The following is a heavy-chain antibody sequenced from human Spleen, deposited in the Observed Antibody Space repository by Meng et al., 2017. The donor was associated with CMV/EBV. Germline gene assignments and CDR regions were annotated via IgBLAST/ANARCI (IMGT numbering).Heavy chain of an antibody. CDR2: MYYSGST. CDR1: GGSISSSSYY. CDR3: ARDTGTYNWFDP. V-gene: IGHV4-39*07. J-gene: IGHJ5*02. Sequence: SETLSLTCTVSGGSISSSSYYWGWIRQPPGKGLEWIGSMYYSGSTYYNTSLKSRVTMSVDTSKNQFSLKLSSVTAADTAVYYCARDTGTYNWFDPWGQGTLVTVSS. D-gene: IGHD1-7*01.